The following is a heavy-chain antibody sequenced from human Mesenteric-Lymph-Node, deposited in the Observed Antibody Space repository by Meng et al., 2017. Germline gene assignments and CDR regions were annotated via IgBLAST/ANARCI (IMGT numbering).Heavy chain of an antibody. CDR1: GFTFSSYA. CDR3: ASLDNSGYFVH. CDR2: ISGSGGST. D-gene: IGHD3-22*01. J-gene: IGHJ4*02. V-gene: IGHV3-23*01. Sequence: GESLKISCAASGFTFSSYAMSWVRQAPGKGLEWVSAISGSGGSTYYADSVKGRFTISRDNSKNTLYLQMNSLRAEDTAVYYCASLDNSGYFVHWGQGTLVTVSS.